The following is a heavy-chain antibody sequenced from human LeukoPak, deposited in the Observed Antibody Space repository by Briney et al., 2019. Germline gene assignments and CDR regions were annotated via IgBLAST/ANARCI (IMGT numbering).Heavy chain of an antibody. CDR3: ARHHDYLWMTYRRPGDYFDF. CDR2: IYYSGDT. D-gene: IGHD3-16*02. J-gene: IGHJ4*02. V-gene: IGHV4-39*01. CDR1: GGSISSTNYY. Sequence: SETLSPTCTVSGGSISSTNYYWGWIRQPPGKRLEWIGTIYYSGDTYYSPSLKSRITISRDTSKNLFSLSLTSVTAADTAVYYCARHHDYLWMTYRRPGDYFDFWGQGTLVTVSS.